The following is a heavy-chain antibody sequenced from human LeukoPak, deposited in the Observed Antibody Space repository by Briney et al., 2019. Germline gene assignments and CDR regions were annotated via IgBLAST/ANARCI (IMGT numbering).Heavy chain of an antibody. V-gene: IGHV3-30*02. J-gene: IGHJ4*02. CDR1: GFTFSSYG. CDR3: AKVPHASVDY. Sequence: GGSLRLSCAASGFTFSSYGMLWVRQAPGKGLEWVAFIRYDGSNKYYADSVKGRFTISRDNSKNTLYLQMNSLRAEDTAVYYCAKVPHASVDYWGQGTLVTVSS. CDR2: IRYDGSNK.